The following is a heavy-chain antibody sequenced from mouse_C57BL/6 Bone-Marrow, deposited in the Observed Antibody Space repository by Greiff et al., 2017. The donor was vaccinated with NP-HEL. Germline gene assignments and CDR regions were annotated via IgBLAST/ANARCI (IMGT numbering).Heavy chain of an antibody. J-gene: IGHJ3*01. CDR2: IYPGDGDT. CDR3: ARAVFAY. Sequence: VKVVESGPELVKPGASVKISCKASGYAFSSSWMNWVKQRPGKGLEWIGRIYPGDGDTNYNGKFKGKATLTADKSSSTAYMQLSSLTSEDSAVYFCARAVFAYWGQGTLVTVSA. CDR1: GYAFSSSW. V-gene: IGHV1-82*01.